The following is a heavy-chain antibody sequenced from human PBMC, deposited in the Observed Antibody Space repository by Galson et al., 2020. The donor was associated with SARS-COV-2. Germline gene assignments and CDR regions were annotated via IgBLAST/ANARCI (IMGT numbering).Heavy chain of an antibody. CDR1: GDNVSSDRAA. CDR3: AGDMHWPRGVCRFYGLDG. J-gene: IGHJ6*01. V-gene: IGHV6-1*01. D-gene: IGHD2-8*01. Sequence: SQTLSLTCAISGDNVSSDRAAWNWISQSPSRGLEWLGRTYYRSKWHNDYAVSMKGRLIINPDTSDNQFSLQLDSVTPEDTAVYYCAGDMHWPRGVCRFYGLDGWGQGTTVTVSS. CDR2: TYYRSKWHN.